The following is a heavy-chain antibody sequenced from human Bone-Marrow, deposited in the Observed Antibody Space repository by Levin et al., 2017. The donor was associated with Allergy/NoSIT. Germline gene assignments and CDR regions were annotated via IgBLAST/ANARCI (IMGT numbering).Heavy chain of an antibody. J-gene: IGHJ6*02. CDR3: ARLDDFWSGDNGMDV. Sequence: KPGGSLRLSCSGSGFIFSDFVVSWFRQAPGKGLQWVGFIKTMAYNGITEYAASVQGRFVISRDDSKSIAYLQMSSLKDEDTAVYYCARLDDFWSGDNGMDVWGQGTTVVVSS. CDR2: IKTMAYNGIT. CDR1: GFIFSDFV. D-gene: IGHD3-3*01. V-gene: IGHV3-49*05.